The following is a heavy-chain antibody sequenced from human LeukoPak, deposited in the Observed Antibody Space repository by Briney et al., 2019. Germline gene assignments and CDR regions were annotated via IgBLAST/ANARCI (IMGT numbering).Heavy chain of an antibody. CDR2: IYYSGST. Sequence: SETLSLTCAVYGGSFSGYYWGWIRQPPGKGLEWIGSIYYSGSTYYNPSLKSRVTISVDTSKNQFSLKLSSVTAADTAVYYCARHGYSRSRHAFDIWGQGTLVTVSS. CDR1: GGSFSGYY. V-gene: IGHV4-34*01. CDR3: ARHGYSRSRHAFDI. J-gene: IGHJ3*02. D-gene: IGHD6-13*01.